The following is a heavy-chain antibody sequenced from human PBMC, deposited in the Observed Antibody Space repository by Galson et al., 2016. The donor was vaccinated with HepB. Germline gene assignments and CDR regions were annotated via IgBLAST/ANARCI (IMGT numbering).Heavy chain of an antibody. Sequence: SLSLSCAASGFTFSNYGMYWVRQAPGKGLEWVANIWYDGSRTYYADSVKGRFTISRDNSKSTVFLQMNSLRGEDTAVYSCARGNYDSPGYFCDNWFDPWGQGTLVTVSS. V-gene: IGHV3-33*07. D-gene: IGHD3-22*01. CDR3: ARGNYDSPGYFCDNWFDP. J-gene: IGHJ5*02. CDR1: GFTFSNYG. CDR2: IWYDGSRT.